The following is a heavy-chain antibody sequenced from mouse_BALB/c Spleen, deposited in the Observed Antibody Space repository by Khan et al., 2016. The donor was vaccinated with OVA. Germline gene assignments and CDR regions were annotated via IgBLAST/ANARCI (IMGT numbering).Heavy chain of an antibody. CDR3: ARNRGPDYFDY. CDR1: GFSLTSHG. Sequence: QVQLKESGPGLVAPSQSLSITCTVSGFSLTSHGVHWVRQPPGKGLEWLGVIWAGGSTNYNSALMSSLSISKDSSKSKVSLKMNSLQTDDTAMYYCARNRGPDYFDYWGQGTTLTVSS. D-gene: IGHD3-3*01. CDR2: IWAGGST. J-gene: IGHJ2*01. V-gene: IGHV2-9*02.